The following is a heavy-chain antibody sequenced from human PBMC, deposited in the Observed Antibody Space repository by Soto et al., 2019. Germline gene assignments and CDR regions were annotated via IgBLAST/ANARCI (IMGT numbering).Heavy chain of an antibody. D-gene: IGHD5-18*01. CDR1: GYTFTSYG. Sequence: ASVKVSCKASGYTFTSYGISWVRQAPGQGLEWMGWISAYNGNTNYAQKLQGRVTMTTGTSTSTAYMELRSLRSDDTAVYYCARDCEVDTDPNYYYYYGMDVWGQGTTVTVSS. CDR2: ISAYNGNT. V-gene: IGHV1-18*01. J-gene: IGHJ6*02. CDR3: ARDCEVDTDPNYYYYYGMDV.